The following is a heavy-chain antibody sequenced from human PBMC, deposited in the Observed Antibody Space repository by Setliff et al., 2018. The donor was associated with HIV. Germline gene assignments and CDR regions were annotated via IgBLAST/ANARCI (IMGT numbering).Heavy chain of an antibody. Sequence: GASVKVSCKASGYTFTSYAIHWVRQAPGQRLEWMGRIDTDNGYRRYSPKFQGRVTITRDTSASTAYMELSSLRSEDTAVYYCARQHQMVLGYWGQGTLVTVSS. V-gene: IGHV1-3*04. CDR3: ARQHQMVLGY. CDR1: GYTFTSYA. J-gene: IGHJ4*02. CDR2: IDTDNGYR. D-gene: IGHD2-8*01.